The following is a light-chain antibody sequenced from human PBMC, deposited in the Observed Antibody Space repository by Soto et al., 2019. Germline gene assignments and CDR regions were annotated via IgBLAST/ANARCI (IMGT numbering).Light chain of an antibody. V-gene: IGLV2-14*01. CDR2: DVN. J-gene: IGLJ1*01. Sequence: QSALTQPASVSGSPGQSITISCTGTSSDVGGYNLVSWYQQYPDKAPKLMIFDVNTRPSGVSNRFSGSKSGNTASLTISGLQAEDEADYYCSSYKSSSTLPYVFGTGPKVTVL. CDR1: SSDVGGYNL. CDR3: SSYKSSSTLPYV.